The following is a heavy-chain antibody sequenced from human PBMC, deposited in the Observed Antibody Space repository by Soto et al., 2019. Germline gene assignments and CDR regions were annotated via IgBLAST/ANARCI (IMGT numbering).Heavy chain of an antibody. J-gene: IGHJ6*03. CDR2: IGTAGDT. CDR1: GFTFSSYD. CDR3: ASTPSIPYYYYYMDV. Sequence: PGGSLRLSCAASGFTFSSYDMHWVRQATGKGLEWVSAIGTAGDTYYPGSVKGRFTISRENAKNSLYLQMNSLRAGDTAVYYCASTPSIPYYYYYMDVWGKGTTVTVSS. V-gene: IGHV3-13*01.